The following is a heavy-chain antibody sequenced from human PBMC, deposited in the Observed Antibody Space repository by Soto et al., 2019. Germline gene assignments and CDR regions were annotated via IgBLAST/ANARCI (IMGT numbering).Heavy chain of an antibody. D-gene: IGHD1-20*01. CDR3: SRLLIDNWNQGHAFDC. CDR2: IYYNGDT. Sequence: QLQLQESGPGLVKPAETLSLKCAVSGGSVSSGNYFWGWIRQPPGKGLEWIGNIYYNGDTYYSPSLKSRVTISVDKAQNQFSLRLTSVTAAHTAVYYCSRLLIDNWNQGHAFDCWGQGTLVTVSS. J-gene: IGHJ3*01. V-gene: IGHV4-39*01. CDR1: GGSVSSGNYF.